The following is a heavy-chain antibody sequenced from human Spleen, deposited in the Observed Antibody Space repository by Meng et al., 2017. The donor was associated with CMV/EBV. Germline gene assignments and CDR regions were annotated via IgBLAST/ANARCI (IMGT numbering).Heavy chain of an antibody. CDR1: GVNFSSEE. D-gene: IGHD4/OR15-4a*01. V-gene: IGHV3-30*04. Sequence: GSGVNFSSEEMNWVRQDPGKGLGGVAVISYDGSNKYYADSVKGRFTISRDNAKNTLYLQMNSLRAEDTAVYYCARRMTMELRASLDYWGQGTLVTVSS. J-gene: IGHJ4*02. CDR3: ARRMTMELRASLDY. CDR2: ISYDGSNK.